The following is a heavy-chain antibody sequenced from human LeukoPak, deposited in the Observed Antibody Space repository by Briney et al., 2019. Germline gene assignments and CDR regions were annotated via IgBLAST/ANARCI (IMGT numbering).Heavy chain of an antibody. J-gene: IGHJ4*02. CDR3: ARVRYDSSGYYFFDY. CDR2: ISAYNGNT. D-gene: IGHD3-22*01. CDR1: GYTFISYG. Sequence: GASVKVSCKASGYTFISYGISWVRQAPGQGLEWMGWISAYNGNTNYAQKLQGRVTMTTDTSTSTAYMELRSLRSDDTAVYYCARVRYDSSGYYFFDYWGQGTLVTVSS. V-gene: IGHV1-18*01.